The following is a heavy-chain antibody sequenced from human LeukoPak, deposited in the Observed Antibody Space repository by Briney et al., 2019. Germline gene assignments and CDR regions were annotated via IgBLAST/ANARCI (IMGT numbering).Heavy chain of an antibody. CDR2: ITSKNNGM. V-gene: IGHV3-48*02. CDR3: ARDSYGSPDY. CDR1: GFTFSGNG. D-gene: IGHD2-15*01. Sequence: GGSLRLSCAASGFTFSGNGMNWVRQAPGKGLEWVSYITSKNNGMYYADSVKGRFTISRDNAKNSLDLQMNSLRDEDTAVYYCARDSYGSPDYWGQGTLVTVSS. J-gene: IGHJ4*02.